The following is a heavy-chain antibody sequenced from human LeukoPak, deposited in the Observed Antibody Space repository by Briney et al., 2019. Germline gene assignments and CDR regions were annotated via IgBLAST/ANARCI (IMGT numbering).Heavy chain of an antibody. D-gene: IGHD3-10*01. CDR1: GGSLSSYY. V-gene: IGHV4-59*12. CDR2: IYYSGST. CDR3: ARVPYYYGSGSYPY. J-gene: IGHJ4*02. Sequence: SETLSLTCTVSGGSLSSYYWSWLRQPPGKGLEWIGYIYYSGSTNYNPSLKSRVTISVDTSKNQFSLKLSSVTAADTAVYYCARVPYYYGSGSYPYWGQGTLVTVSS.